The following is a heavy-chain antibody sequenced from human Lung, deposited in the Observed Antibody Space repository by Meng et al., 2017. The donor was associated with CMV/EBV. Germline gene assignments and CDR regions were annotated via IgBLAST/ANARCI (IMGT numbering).Heavy chain of an antibody. CDR1: GFTFPTYS. J-gene: IGHJ4*02. CDR3: ARDSEGSNGSGHSPYYFDF. Sequence: GESLKISCTASGFTFPTYSLHWVRQAPGKGLEWVAVISYDGSNKYYADSVKGRFTISRDNSKNKMYFQMNSLKTEETSVYYCARDSEGSNGSGHSPYYFDFWGRGTLVTVSS. V-gene: IGHV3-30-3*01. D-gene: IGHD5-18*01. CDR2: ISYDGSNK.